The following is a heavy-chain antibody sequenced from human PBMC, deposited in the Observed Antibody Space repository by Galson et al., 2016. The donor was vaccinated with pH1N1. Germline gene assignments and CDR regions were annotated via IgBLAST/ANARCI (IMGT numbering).Heavy chain of an antibody. CDR1: GSNLSELS. CDR2: FDPENDEI. J-gene: IGHJ4*02. CDR3: ATMDYGGNCYY. Sequence: SVKVSCKVSGSNLSELSMHWVRQAPGKGLEWMGGFDPENDEIVYAQKFQGRVTMAEDTSTDTAYMDLNSLRTDDTAVYYCATMDYGGNCYYWGQGTLVIVSS. D-gene: IGHD4-23*01. V-gene: IGHV1-24*01.